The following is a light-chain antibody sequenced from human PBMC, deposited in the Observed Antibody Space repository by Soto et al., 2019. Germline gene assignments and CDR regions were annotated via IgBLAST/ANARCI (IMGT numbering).Light chain of an antibody. CDR2: LNSDGRH. Sequence: QLVLTQSPSASASLGASVKLTCTLSSGHSSNAIAWHQQQPEKGPRYLMKLNSDGRHSKGDGIPDRFSGSSSGAERYLAISNLQSDDEAAYYCQTWGTGIRVFGGGTKLTVL. CDR1: SGHSSNA. J-gene: IGLJ3*02. CDR3: QTWGTGIRV. V-gene: IGLV4-69*01.